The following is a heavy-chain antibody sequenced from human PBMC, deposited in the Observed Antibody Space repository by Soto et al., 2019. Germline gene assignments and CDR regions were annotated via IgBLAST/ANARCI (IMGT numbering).Heavy chain of an antibody. CDR3: THLSWSGYSYYYYYGMDV. Sequence: GALRLSCAASGFTFSNAWMSWVRQAPGKGLEWVGRIKSKTDGGTTDYAAPVKGRFTISRDDSKNTLYLQMNSLKTEDTAVYYCTHLSWSGYSYYYYYGMDVWGQGTTVTVSS. D-gene: IGHD3-3*01. CDR2: IKSKTDGGTT. V-gene: IGHV3-15*01. J-gene: IGHJ6*02. CDR1: GFTFSNAW.